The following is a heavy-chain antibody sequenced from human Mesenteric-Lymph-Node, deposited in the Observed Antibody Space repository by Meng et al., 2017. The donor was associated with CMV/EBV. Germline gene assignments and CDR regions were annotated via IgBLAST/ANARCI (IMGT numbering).Heavy chain of an antibody. D-gene: IGHD6-13*01. V-gene: IGHV4-59*01. CDR1: GGSISTYY. J-gene: IGHJ6*02. CDR3: AREIPSSTSYGMDV. CDR2: IYYSGTT. Sequence: SETLSLTCTVSGGSISTYYWSWIRQPPGKGLEWIGFIYYSGTTDYNPSLKSRVTISVDTSKNQFSLKLSSVTAADTAVYYCAREIPSSTSYGMDVWGQGTTVTVS.